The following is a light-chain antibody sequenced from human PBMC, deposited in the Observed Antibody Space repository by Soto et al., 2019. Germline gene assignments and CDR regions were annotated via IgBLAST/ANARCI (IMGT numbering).Light chain of an antibody. J-gene: IGLJ2*01. CDR3: SSYTSSKTVL. CDR1: SSDVGGYKY. V-gene: IGLV2-14*01. Sequence: QSALTQPASVSGSPGQSITISCTGTSSDVGGYKYVSWYQHHPGKAPKLMIYEVSNRPSGVSSRFSGSKSGNTASLTISGLQAEDEGDYYCSSYTSSKTVLFGGGTKLTVL. CDR2: EVS.